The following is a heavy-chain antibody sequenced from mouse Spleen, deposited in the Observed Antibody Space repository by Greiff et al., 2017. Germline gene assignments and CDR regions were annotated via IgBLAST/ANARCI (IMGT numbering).Heavy chain of an antibody. CDR1: GYSITSDYA. V-gene: IGHV3-2*02. J-gene: IGHJ4*01. CDR2: ISYSGST. Sequence: EVKLMESGPGLVKPSQSLSLTCTVTGYSITSDYAWNWIRQFPGNKLEWMGYISYSGSTSYNPSLKSRISITRDTSKNQFFLQLNSVTTEDTATYYCARYYGSIRLYAMDYWGQGTSVTVSS. D-gene: IGHD1-1*01. CDR3: ARYYGSIRLYAMDY.